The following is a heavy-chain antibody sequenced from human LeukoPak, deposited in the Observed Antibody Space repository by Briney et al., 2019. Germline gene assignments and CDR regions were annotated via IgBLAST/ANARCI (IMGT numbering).Heavy chain of an antibody. V-gene: IGHV1-46*01. CDR2: INPSGGST. Sequence: ASVKVSCKASGYTFTSYYMHWVRQAPGQGLEWMGIINPSGGSTSYAQKFQGGVTMTRDMSTSTVYMELSSLRSEDTAVYYCARERRYYVGWFDPWGQGTLVTVSS. J-gene: IGHJ5*02. CDR3: ARERRYYVGWFDP. D-gene: IGHD3-10*02. CDR1: GYTFTSYY.